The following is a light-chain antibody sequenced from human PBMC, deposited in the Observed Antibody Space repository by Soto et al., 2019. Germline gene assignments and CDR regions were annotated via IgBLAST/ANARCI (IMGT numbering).Light chain of an antibody. J-gene: IGKJ2*01. CDR3: QQFYDSPHT. Sequence: IQMTQSPSSLSASVGDGVTLTCRASHTIATYLNWYQQKPGQVPEVLIYGASRLHVGVPSRFTGSGYVTDFTLNINNLQPADFAIYYCQQFYDSPHTFGQGTTREFK. CDR1: HTIATY. V-gene: IGKV1-39*01. CDR2: GAS.